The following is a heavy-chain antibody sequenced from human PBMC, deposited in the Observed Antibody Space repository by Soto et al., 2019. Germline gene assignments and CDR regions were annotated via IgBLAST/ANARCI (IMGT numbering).Heavy chain of an antibody. J-gene: IGHJ4*02. Sequence: EVQLVESGGGLVEPGGSLRLSCAASGFSFPNAWMTWVRQAPGKGLAWVGRITNKENGEATKYAAPVKGRFTISRDVSENILCLQMDSLQTEDTAVYYCTPGRFGSNEWSFDYWGQGTLVTVSS. D-gene: IGHD2-8*01. V-gene: IGHV3-15*06. CDR1: GFSFPNAW. CDR2: ITNKENGEAT. CDR3: TPGRFGSNEWSFDY.